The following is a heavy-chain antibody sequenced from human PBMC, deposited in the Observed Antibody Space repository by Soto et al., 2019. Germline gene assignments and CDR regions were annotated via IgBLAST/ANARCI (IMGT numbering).Heavy chain of an antibody. CDR2: ISAHNGDT. CDR3: ARAWFGDFVYYFDY. Sequence: ASVKVSCKASGYTFNTYGFTWVRQAPGQGLEWMGWISAHNGDTNYAQKFQGRVTMTTETSTSSAYMELRNLRSDDTAVYYCARAWFGDFVYYFDYWGQGTLVTVSS. J-gene: IGHJ4*02. V-gene: IGHV1-18*01. CDR1: GYTFNTYG. D-gene: IGHD3-10*01.